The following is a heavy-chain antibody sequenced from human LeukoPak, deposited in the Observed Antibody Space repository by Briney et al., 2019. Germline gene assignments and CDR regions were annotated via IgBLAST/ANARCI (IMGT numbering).Heavy chain of an antibody. CDR3: ARRTSIAVASTPAFDI. CDR1: GFTFSSYS. CDR2: ISGSRNYI. Sequence: PGGSLRLSCAASGFTFSSYSMNWVRQAPGKGLEWDSSISGSRNYIYYAGSVKGRFTISRDNAKNSLYLQMNSLRAEDTAVYYCARRTSIAVASTPAFDIWGQGTMVTVSS. J-gene: IGHJ3*02. V-gene: IGHV3-21*01. D-gene: IGHD6-19*01.